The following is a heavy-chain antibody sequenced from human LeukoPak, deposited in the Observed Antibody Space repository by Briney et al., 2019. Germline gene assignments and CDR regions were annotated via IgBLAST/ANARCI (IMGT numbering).Heavy chain of an antibody. CDR3: ATYFYGDYASYYFDR. J-gene: IGHJ4*02. D-gene: IGHD4-17*01. CDR1: GVSIISSHW. Sequence: SETLSLTSAFSGVSIISSHWWSWARQSPGKGLEWIGESNHSGTTNYNPSLKSRVTMSVDKSKKQFSLNLSSVTAADTAVYYCATYFYGDYASYYFDRWGQGTLVTVSS. CDR2: SNHSGTT. V-gene: IGHV4-4*02.